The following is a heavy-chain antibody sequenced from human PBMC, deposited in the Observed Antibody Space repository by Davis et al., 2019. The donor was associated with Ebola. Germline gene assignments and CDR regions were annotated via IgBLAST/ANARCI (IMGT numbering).Heavy chain of an antibody. J-gene: IGHJ4*02. V-gene: IGHV1-69*13. CDR3: ARGITMVRGQDYFDY. CDR1: GCTFSSYA. CDR2: IIPIFGTA. D-gene: IGHD3-10*01. Sequence: SVKVSCKASGCTFSSYAISWVRQAPGQGLEWMGGIIPIFGTANYAQKFQGRVTITADESTSTAYMELSSLRSEDTAVYYCARGITMVRGQDYFDYWGQGTLVTVSS.